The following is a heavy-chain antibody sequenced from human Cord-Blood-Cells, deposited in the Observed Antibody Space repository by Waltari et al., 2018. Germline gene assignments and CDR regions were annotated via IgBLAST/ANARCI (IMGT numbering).Heavy chain of an antibody. Sequence: AELKKPGASLKTSCKGSGYSFTSYCIGWVRQMPGKGLEWMGIIYPGDSDTRYSPSFQGQVTIAADKSIRTAYQQWSSRKAADTAMYYCARPRYSSSTSDAFDIWGQGTMGTVSS. CDR3: ARPRYSSSTSDAFDI. CDR1: GYSFTSYC. J-gene: IGHJ3*02. D-gene: IGHD6-6*01. CDR2: IYPGDSDT. V-gene: IGHV5-51*01.